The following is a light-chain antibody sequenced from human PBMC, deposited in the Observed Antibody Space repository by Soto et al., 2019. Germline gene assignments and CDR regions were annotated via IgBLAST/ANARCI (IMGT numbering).Light chain of an antibody. Sequence: DIVMTQSPDSLAVSLGERATINCKSSQSVLSSSNNKNYLAWYQQKPGQPPKLRLYWASTRESGVPDRFSGSGSGTDFTLTISSLQAEDVAVYYCQQYYNIPPTFGQGTKVEIK. CDR2: WAS. V-gene: IGKV4-1*01. J-gene: IGKJ1*01. CDR1: QSVLSSSNNKNY. CDR3: QQYYNIPPT.